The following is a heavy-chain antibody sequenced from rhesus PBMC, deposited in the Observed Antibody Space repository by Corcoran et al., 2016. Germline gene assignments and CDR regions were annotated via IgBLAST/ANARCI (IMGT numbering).Heavy chain of an antibody. D-gene: IGHD2-21*01. Sequence: QVQLQESGPGLVKPSETLLLTCAVSGVSIRNHWWSWIRQPPGKGMEWIGEISGGSDNSYYNSSLKSRVTISKDVAKNQFYLRMASVTAADTAVFYCVKNTGHIGHAYDFWGQGLRVTVSS. V-gene: IGHV4-80*01. J-gene: IGHJ4*01. CDR3: VKNTGHIGHAYDF. CDR2: ISGGSDNS. CDR1: GVSIRNHW.